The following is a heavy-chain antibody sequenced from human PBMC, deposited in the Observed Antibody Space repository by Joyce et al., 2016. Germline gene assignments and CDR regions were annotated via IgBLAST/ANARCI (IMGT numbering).Heavy chain of an antibody. CDR3: ARGDISSFGLATSYYGMDV. V-gene: IGHV4-34*01. CDR1: GGSFSGYF. Sequence: QVPLQQWGAGLLKPSETLTLTCDVDGGSFSGYFWSWIRQPPGKGLEWIGEINQLGNTYDTPSLKSRVSISVDTSRSHFSLRLSSVTAADTAVYYCARGDISSFGLATSYYGMDVWGQGATVTVS. CDR2: INQLGNT. J-gene: IGHJ6*02. D-gene: IGHD3/OR15-3a*01.